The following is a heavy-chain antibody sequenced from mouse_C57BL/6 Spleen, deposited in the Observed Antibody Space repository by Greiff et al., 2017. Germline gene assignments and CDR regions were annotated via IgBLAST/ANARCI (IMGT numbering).Heavy chain of an antibody. CDR3: AKEGWLLRYWYFDV. CDR1: GYTFTSYW. Sequence: QVQLKQPGTELVKPGASVKLSCKASGYTFTSYWMHWVQQRPGQGLEWIGNINPSNGGTNYNEKFKSKATLTVDKSSSTAYMQLSSLTSEDSAVYYCAKEGWLLRYWYFDVWGTGTTVTVSS. CDR2: INPSNGGT. J-gene: IGHJ1*03. D-gene: IGHD2-3*01. V-gene: IGHV1-53*01.